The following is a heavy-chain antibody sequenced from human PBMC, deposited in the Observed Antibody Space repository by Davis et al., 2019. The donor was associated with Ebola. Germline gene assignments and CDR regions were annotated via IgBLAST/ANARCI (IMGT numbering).Heavy chain of an antibody. CDR2: LGLSADT. V-gene: IGHV3-23*01. J-gene: IGHJ3*01. D-gene: IGHD6-19*01. Sequence: LSLTCAASGFVFRNYVMSWVRQAPGKGLEWVSTLGLSADTYYADSVKGRFTISRDNSKNTLHLQMNSLRVEDTAIYYCAKDTSNVWFDVWGQGTMVTVSS. CDR3: AKDTSNVWFDV. CDR1: GFVFRNYV.